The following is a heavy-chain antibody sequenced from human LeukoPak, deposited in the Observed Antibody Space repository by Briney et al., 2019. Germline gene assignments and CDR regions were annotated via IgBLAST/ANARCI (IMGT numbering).Heavy chain of an antibody. D-gene: IGHD5-12*01. J-gene: IGHJ4*02. Sequence: GASVKVSCKASGYTFTSYGISWVRQAPGQGLEWMGWISAYNGNTNYAQKLQGRVTMTTDTSTSTAYMELSSLRSEDTAVYYCARGEEWLRYATYYYWGQGTLVTVSS. CDR2: ISAYNGNT. CDR3: ARGEEWLRYATYYY. V-gene: IGHV1-18*01. CDR1: GYTFTSYG.